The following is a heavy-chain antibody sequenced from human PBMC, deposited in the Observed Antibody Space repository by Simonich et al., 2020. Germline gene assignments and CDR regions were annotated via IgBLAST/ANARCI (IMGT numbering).Heavy chain of an antibody. CDR3: ARGGYSGSYNWFDP. V-gene: IGHV3-13*01. D-gene: IGHD1-26*01. Sequence: EVQLVESGGGLVQPGGSLRLSCAASGFTFSSYYMHWVRQATEKGLKSVLAIGTSGDTYYPGSVTGRFTISRENAKNSLYLQMNSLRAGDTAVYYCARGGYSGSYNWFDPWGQGTLVTVSS. CDR2: IGTSGDT. J-gene: IGHJ5*02. CDR1: GFTFSSYY.